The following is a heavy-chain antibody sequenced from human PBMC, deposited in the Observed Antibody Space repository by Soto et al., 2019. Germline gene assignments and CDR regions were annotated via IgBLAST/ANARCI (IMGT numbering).Heavy chain of an antibody. CDR2: ISAYNGNT. Sequence: ASVKVSCKASGYTFTSYGISWVRQAPGQGLEWVGWISAYNGNTNYAQKLQGRVTMTTDTSTSTAYMELRSLRSDDTAVYYCARDEWDGYSYGSAAFDIWGQGTMVTVSS. CDR1: GYTFTSYG. V-gene: IGHV1-18*01. J-gene: IGHJ3*02. CDR3: ARDEWDGYSYGSAAFDI. D-gene: IGHD5-18*01.